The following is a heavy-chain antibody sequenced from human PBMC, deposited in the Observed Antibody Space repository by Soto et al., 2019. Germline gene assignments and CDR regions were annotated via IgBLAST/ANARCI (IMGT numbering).Heavy chain of an antibody. CDR1: GGSITSSSYY. CDR2: IYYSGST. CDR3: ARSGHEETWNVDY. D-gene: IGHD5-12*01. J-gene: IGHJ4*02. V-gene: IGHV4-39*01. Sequence: QLQLQESGPGLVKPSETLSLTCTVSGGSITSSSYYWNWLRPRPGKGLEWIGSIYYSGSTSYNPSLNSRVTTSEDKSKHQFSLTLNSVTAADTAVYYCARSGHEETWNVDYWGQGTLVTVSS.